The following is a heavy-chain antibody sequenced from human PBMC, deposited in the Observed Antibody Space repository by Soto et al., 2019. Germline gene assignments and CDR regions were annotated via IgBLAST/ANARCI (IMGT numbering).Heavy chain of an antibody. CDR2: IRSKANSYAT. CDR3: TRRLRDYIWGSYRPSGFDI. D-gene: IGHD3-16*02. CDR1: GFTFSGSA. J-gene: IGHJ3*02. V-gene: IGHV3-73*01. Sequence: GGSLRLSCAASGFTFSGSAMHWVRQASGKGLEWVGRIRSKANSYATAYAASVKGRFTISRDDSKNTAYLKMNSLKTEDTAVYYCTRRLRDYIWGSYRPSGFDIWGQGTMVTVSS.